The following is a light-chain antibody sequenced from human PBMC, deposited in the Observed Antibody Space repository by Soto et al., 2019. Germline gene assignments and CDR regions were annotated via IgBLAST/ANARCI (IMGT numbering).Light chain of an antibody. V-gene: IGKV3-20*01. J-gene: IGKJ4*01. CDR1: ESVGNNY. Sequence: EIEITQSPATLSLAPGERVTLSCRASESVGNNYLAWSPQKPGQAPRFLIYGASSRATGTPDRFSGSGSRTDFTLTITRLEPEDFAVYYCQQYHVSPTFCGGTKVDIK. CDR3: QQYHVSPT. CDR2: GAS.